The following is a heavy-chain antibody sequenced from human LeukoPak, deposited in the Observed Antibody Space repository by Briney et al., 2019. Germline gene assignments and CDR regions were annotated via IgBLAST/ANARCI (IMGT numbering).Heavy chain of an antibody. Sequence: KASQTLSLTCTVSGGSISSGSYYWSWIRQPAGKGLEWIGRIYASGSTNYNPSLKSRVTISVDTSKNQFSLKLSSVTAADTAVYYCVRGIYCSSTSCQVSGYMDVWGKGTTVTVSS. V-gene: IGHV4-61*02. CDR3: VRGIYCSSTSCQVSGYMDV. CDR1: GGSISSGSYY. J-gene: IGHJ6*03. CDR2: IYASGST. D-gene: IGHD2-2*01.